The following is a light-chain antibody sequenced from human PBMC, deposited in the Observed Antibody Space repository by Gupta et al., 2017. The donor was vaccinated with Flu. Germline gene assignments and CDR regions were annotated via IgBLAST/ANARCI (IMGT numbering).Light chain of an antibody. J-gene: IGLJ3*02. CDR1: SSNIGAGYD. CDR2: DNN. V-gene: IGLV1-40*01. Sequence: VISSCTGSSSNIGAGYDVHWYQQLPGPAPNLLIYDNNNRPSGVPDRFSASKSGTSASLTITGLQTEDEADYYCQSYDSSRTVWVFGGGTKLTVL. CDR3: QSYDSSRTVWV.